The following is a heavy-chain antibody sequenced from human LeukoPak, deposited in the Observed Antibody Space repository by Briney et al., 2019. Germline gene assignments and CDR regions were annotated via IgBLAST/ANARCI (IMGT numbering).Heavy chain of an antibody. V-gene: IGHV4-31*03. CDR1: GGSISSGGYY. J-gene: IGHJ6*02. CDR2: IYYSGGT. Sequence: SETLSLTCTVSGGSISSGGYYWSWIRQHPGKGLEWIGYIYYSGGTYYNPSLKSRVTISVDTSKNQFSLKLSSVTAADTAVYYCARAFIRYYYGMDVWGQGTTVTVSS. CDR3: ARAFIRYYYGMDV. D-gene: IGHD3-10*01.